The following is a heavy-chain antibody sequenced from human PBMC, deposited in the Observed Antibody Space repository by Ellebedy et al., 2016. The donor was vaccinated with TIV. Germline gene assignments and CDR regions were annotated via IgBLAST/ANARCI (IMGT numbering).Heavy chain of an antibody. CDR3: AKLGFDILTGSGGMDV. CDR2: ISGSGEYT. J-gene: IGHJ6*02. D-gene: IGHD3-9*01. CDR1: GFTFSNYA. Sequence: ETLSLTCAASGFTFSNYAMSWVRRSPGKGLDWVSLISGSGEYTYYADSVKGRLTISRDNSMDTVYLQMNSLGVGDTAVYYCAKLGFDILTGSGGMDVWGQGTTVTVSS. V-gene: IGHV3-23*01.